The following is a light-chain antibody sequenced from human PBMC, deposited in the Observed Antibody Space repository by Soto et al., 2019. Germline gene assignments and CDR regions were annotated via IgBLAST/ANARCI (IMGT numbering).Light chain of an antibody. CDR3: QQYNHWPPLT. CDR1: QSVGRN. J-gene: IGKJ4*01. Sequence: EIVMTQSPATLSVSPGERATLSCRASQSVGRNFDWYQQKPGQAPRLLIYGASTRATGIPARFSGSGSGTEFTLTINRLQSEDFAIYSCQQYNHWPPLTFGGGTKVEIK. V-gene: IGKV3-15*01. CDR2: GAS.